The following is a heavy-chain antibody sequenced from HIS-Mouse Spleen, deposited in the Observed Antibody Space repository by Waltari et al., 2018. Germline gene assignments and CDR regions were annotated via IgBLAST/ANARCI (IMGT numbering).Heavy chain of an antibody. Sequence: QVQLQESGPGLVKPSETLSLTCTVPGYSISRGYYWGWIRRPPGKGLGWIGSIYHSGSTYYNPSLKSRVTISVDTSKNQFSLKLSSVTAADTAVYYCARVKTWGQGTLVTVSS. CDR2: IYHSGST. CDR1: GYSISRGYY. J-gene: IGHJ5*02. V-gene: IGHV4-38-2*02. CDR3: ARVKT.